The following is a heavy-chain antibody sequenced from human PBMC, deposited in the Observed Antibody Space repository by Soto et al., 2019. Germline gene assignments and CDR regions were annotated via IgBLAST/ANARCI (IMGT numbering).Heavy chain of an antibody. J-gene: IGHJ4*02. D-gene: IGHD1-1*01. CDR3: AKNHQRAPSRDGFNLIDY. V-gene: IGHV3-23*01. CDR2: ITGSGGTI. Sequence: GGSLRLSCAASGFTFSSHAMSWVRQAPGKGLEWVSTITGSGGTIYYADSVKGRFTISRDNSKNTLYLQMSSLRPDDTAVYYCAKNHQRAPSRDGFNLIDYWGQGTLVTVSS. CDR1: GFTFSSHA.